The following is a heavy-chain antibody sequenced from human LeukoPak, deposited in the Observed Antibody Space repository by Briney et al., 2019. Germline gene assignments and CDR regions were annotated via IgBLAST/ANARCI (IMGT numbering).Heavy chain of an antibody. J-gene: IGHJ4*02. CDR1: GFTFSSYG. Sequence: GGSLRLSCAASGFTFSSYGMHWVRQAPGKGLEWVAVIWYDGSNKYYADSVKGRFTISRDNSKNTLYLQMNSLRAEDTAVYYCARISYSGSYYGDYWGQGTLVTVSS. CDR3: ARISYSGSYYGDY. V-gene: IGHV3-33*01. CDR2: IWYDGSNK. D-gene: IGHD1-26*01.